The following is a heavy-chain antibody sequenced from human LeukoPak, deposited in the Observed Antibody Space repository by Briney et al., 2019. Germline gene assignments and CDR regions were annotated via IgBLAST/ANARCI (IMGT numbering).Heavy chain of an antibody. CDR1: GFTFSSYW. V-gene: IGHV3-7*01. Sequence: GGSLRLSCAASGFTFSSYWMSWVRQAPGKGLEWVANIKQDGSEKYYVDSVKGRFTISRDNAKNSLYLQMNSLRAEDTAVYYCARDRGYGSGSHYKNWGQGTLVTVSS. J-gene: IGHJ4*02. CDR2: IKQDGSEK. D-gene: IGHD3-10*01. CDR3: ARDRGYGSGSHYKN.